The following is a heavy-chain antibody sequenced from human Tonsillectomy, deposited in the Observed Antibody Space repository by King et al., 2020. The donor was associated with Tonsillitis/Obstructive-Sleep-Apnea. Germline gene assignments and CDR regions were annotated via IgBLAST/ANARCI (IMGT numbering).Heavy chain of an antibody. CDR3: ATGIAVRNAFDF. J-gene: IGHJ3*01. V-gene: IGHV1-46*01. CDR2: INPIGGST. Sequence: QLVQSGAEVKPPGASVKVPCKASGDIFPIYSIHWVRQAPGQGLEWMGMINPIGGSTSSAQKFQGRVTMASDTSTSTVYMELSSLRSEDTAVYYCATGIAVRNAFDFWGQGTVVTVSS. D-gene: IGHD6-19*01. CDR1: GDIFPIYS.